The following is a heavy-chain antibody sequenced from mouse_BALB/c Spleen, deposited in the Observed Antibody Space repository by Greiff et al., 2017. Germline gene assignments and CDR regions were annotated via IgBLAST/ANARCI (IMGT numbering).Heavy chain of an antibody. CDR3: ARGGTATRAMDY. CDR2: INPNNGGT. D-gene: IGHD1-2*01. V-gene: IGHV1-18*01. CDR1: GYTFTEYT. J-gene: IGHJ4*01. Sequence: VQLTPSGPELVKPGASVKISCKTSGYTFTEYTMHWVKQSHGKSLEWIGGINPNNGGTSYNQKFKGKATLTVDKSSSTAYMKLRSLTSEDSAVYYCARGGTATRAMDYWGQGTSVTVSS.